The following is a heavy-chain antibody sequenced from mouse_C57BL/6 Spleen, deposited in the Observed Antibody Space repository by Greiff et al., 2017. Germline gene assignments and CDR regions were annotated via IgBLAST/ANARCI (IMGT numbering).Heavy chain of an antibody. J-gene: IGHJ2*01. Sequence: QVQLQQPGAELVRPGSSVKLSCKASGYTFTSYWMHWVKQRPIQGLEWIGNIDPSDSETHYNQKFKDKATLTVDKSSSTAYMPLSSLTSEDSAVYYCARSSIYYGNYGFDYWGQGTTLTVSS. CDR3: ARSSIYYGNYGFDY. V-gene: IGHV1-52*01. D-gene: IGHD2-1*01. CDR1: GYTFTSYW. CDR2: IDPSDSET.